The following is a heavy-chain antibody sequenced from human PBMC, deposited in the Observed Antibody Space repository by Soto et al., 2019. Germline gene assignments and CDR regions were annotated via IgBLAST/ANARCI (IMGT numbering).Heavy chain of an antibody. D-gene: IGHD2-15*01. Sequence: SDTLSLTCAVYGESFRGYYWSWILQTPGRGLEWIGEINHSGSTNYNPSLKSRVTISVDTSKNQFSLKLSSVTAADTAVYYCARGRAEDIVVVVAAKYYXEYWGQGTLVTVS. CDR1: GESFRGYY. V-gene: IGHV4-34*01. CDR2: INHSGST. J-gene: IGHJ4*02. CDR3: ARGRAEDIVVVVAAKYYXEY.